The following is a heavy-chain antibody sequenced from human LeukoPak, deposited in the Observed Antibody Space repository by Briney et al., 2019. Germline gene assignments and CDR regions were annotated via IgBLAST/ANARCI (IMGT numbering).Heavy chain of an antibody. Sequence: PSETLSLTCTVSGGSISSYYWSWIRQPPGEGLEWIGYIYYSGSTNYNPSLKSRVTISVDTSKNQFSLKLSSVTAADTAVYYCARDNGGFDYWGQGTLVTVSS. J-gene: IGHJ4*02. V-gene: IGHV4-59*01. CDR2: IYYSGST. D-gene: IGHD3-10*01. CDR3: ARDNGGFDY. CDR1: GGSISSYY.